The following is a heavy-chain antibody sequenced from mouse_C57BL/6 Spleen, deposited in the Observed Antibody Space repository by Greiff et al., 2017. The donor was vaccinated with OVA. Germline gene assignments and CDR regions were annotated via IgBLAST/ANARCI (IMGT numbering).Heavy chain of an antibody. Sequence: EVQLQQSGPELVKPGASVKISCKASGYTFTDYYMNWVKQSHGKSLEWIGDINPNNGGTSYNQKFKGKATLTVDKSSSTAYMELRSLTSEDSAVYYWASPHYYGSSYGYFDVWGTGTTVTVSS. D-gene: IGHD1-1*01. CDR2: INPNNGGT. J-gene: IGHJ1*03. CDR1: GYTFTDYY. CDR3: ASPHYYGSSYGYFDV. V-gene: IGHV1-26*01.